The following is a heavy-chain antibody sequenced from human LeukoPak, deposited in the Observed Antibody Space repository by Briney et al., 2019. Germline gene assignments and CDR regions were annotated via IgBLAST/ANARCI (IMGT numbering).Heavy chain of an antibody. CDR3: YYYGLDV. V-gene: IGHV3-53*04. CDR1: GFTVSSNF. CDR2: IYSGDNT. Sequence: GGSLRLSCAASGFTVSSNFMSWVRQAPGRGLEWVSVIYSGDNTYYADSVKGRFTISRHNSKNALYLLLNNLRVDDTAVYYCYYYGLDVWGQGTTVTVSS. J-gene: IGHJ6*02.